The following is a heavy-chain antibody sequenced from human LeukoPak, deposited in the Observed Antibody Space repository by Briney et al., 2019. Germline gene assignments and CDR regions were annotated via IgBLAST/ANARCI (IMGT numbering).Heavy chain of an antibody. CDR3: VIFYYDILTGSYGPPY. CDR1: GGSFSGYY. V-gene: IGHV4-34*01. CDR2: INHSGST. J-gene: IGHJ4*02. D-gene: IGHD3-9*01. Sequence: PSETLSLTCAVYGGSFSGYYWSWIRQPPGKGLEWIGEINHSGSTNYNPSLKSRVTISVDTSKNQFSLKLSSVTAADTAVYYCVIFYYDILTGSYGPPYWGQGTLVTVSS.